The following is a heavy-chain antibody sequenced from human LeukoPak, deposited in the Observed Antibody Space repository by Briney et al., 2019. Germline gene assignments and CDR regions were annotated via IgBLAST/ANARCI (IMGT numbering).Heavy chain of an antibody. CDR1: GGSISSHY. V-gene: IGHV4-4*07. CDR2: IHTSGST. Sequence: SETLSLTCTVSGGSISSHYWSWIRQPAGKGLERIGRIHTSGSTNYNPSLKSRVTMSVDTSKNQFSLKLSSVTAADTAVYYCARDQYYYDSSGYYRFDYWGQGTLVTVSS. J-gene: IGHJ4*02. CDR3: ARDQYYYDSSGYYRFDY. D-gene: IGHD3-22*01.